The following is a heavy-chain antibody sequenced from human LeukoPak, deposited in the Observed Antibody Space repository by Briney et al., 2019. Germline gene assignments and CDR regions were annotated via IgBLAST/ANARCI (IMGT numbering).Heavy chain of an antibody. Sequence: GGALRLSCPASGFTFSSYSMNWVRQAPGKGLEGVSSISRRSSDIYYADSVTGRFTISRDNATNSLYMQMNSLRAEDTAVYYCAKGLHGIAAAGPDYWGQGTLVTVSS. CDR1: GFTFSSYS. CDR2: ISRRSSDI. V-gene: IGHV3-21*01. J-gene: IGHJ4*02. CDR3: AKGLHGIAAAGPDY. D-gene: IGHD6-13*01.